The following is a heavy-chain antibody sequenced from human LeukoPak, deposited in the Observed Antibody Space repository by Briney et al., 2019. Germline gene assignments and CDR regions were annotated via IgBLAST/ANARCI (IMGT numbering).Heavy chain of an antibody. D-gene: IGHD6-13*01. V-gene: IGHV4-59*01. CDR3: ASLIAAAGNYYYYMDV. Sequence: SETLSLTSTVSGGSISSYYWSWIRQPPGKGLEWIGYIYYSGSTNYNPSLKSRVTISVDTSKNQFSLKLSSVTAADTAVYYCASLIAAAGNYYYYMDVWGKGTTVTVSS. CDR2: IYYSGST. J-gene: IGHJ6*03. CDR1: GGSISSYY.